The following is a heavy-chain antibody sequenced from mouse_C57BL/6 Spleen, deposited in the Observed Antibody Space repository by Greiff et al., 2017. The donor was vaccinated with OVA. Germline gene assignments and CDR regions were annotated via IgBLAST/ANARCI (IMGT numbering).Heavy chain of an antibody. D-gene: IGHD2-2*01. Sequence: EVQVVESGGGLVQPGGSLKLSCAASGFTFSDYYMYWVRQTPEKRLEWVAYISNGGGSPYYPDTVKGRFTISRDNAKNTLYLQMSRLKSEDTAMYYCARQGYDGYFDYWGQGTTLTVSS. V-gene: IGHV5-12*01. CDR1: GFTFSDYY. CDR2: ISNGGGSP. CDR3: ARQGYDGYFDY. J-gene: IGHJ2*01.